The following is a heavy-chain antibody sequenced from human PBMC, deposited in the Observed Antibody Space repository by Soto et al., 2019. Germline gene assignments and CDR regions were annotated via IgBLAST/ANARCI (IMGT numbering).Heavy chain of an antibody. V-gene: IGHV3-30-3*01. CDR2: ISFDVTTD. CDR3: ARDNRDCSSFNCYKPGRVFGLDV. Sequence: PGGSLRLSCVASGFNFNNYNLLWVRQAPGNSLESVAVISFDVTTDYYADSVKGRFTVSRDNLKNILSLQMDSLRPEDTAVYYCARDNRDCSSFNCYKPGRVFGLDVWGQGTTVTVSS. J-gene: IGHJ6*02. D-gene: IGHD2-2*02. CDR1: GFNFNNYN.